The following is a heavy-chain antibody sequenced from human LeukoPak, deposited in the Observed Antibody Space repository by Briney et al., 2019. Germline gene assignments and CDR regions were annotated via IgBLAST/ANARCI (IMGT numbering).Heavy chain of an antibody. CDR3: APFYYDSSGYAPYY. D-gene: IGHD3-22*01. Sequence: PGGSLRLSCAASGFTFSSYAMSWVRQAPGKGLEWVSYISSSGSTIYYADSVKGRFTISRDNAKNSLYLQMNSLRAEDTAVYYCAPFYYDSSGYAPYYWGQGTLVTVSS. J-gene: IGHJ4*02. V-gene: IGHV3-48*03. CDR1: GFTFSSYA. CDR2: ISSSGSTI.